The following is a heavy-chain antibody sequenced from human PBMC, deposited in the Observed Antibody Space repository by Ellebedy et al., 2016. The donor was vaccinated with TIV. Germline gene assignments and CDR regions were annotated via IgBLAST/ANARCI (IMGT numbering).Heavy chain of an antibody. D-gene: IGHD4-17*01. J-gene: IGHJ5*02. Sequence: GESLKISXAASGFTFSSYAMHWVRQAPGKGLEWVAVISYDGSNKYYADSVKGRFTISRDNSKNTLYLQMNSLRAEDTAVYYCARERVIEDVDYGDRGWFDPWGQGTLVTVSS. CDR1: GFTFSSYA. CDR2: ISYDGSNK. V-gene: IGHV3-30-3*01. CDR3: ARERVIEDVDYGDRGWFDP.